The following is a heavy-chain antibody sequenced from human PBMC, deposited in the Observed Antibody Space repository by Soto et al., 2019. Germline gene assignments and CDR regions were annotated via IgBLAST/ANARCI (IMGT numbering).Heavy chain of an antibody. CDR2: ISGSGGTT. CDR1: GGTFINAA. Sequence: GGSLRFCCAASGGTFINAAIAWIRQGPGKGLEWVSGISGSGGTTYYADSVKGRFTISRDNAKNTLYLQMNSLRADDTAVYYCARETNWGSDYWGQGTLVTVSS. D-gene: IGHD7-27*01. V-gene: IGHV3-23*01. J-gene: IGHJ4*02. CDR3: ARETNWGSDY.